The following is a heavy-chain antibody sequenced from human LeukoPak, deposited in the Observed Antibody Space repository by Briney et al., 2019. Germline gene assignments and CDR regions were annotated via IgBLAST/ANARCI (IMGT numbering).Heavy chain of an antibody. J-gene: IGHJ4*02. CDR3: AAQYGDYARDY. D-gene: IGHD4-17*01. CDR1: GGSVSSGGYS. V-gene: IGHV4-61*08. CDR2: IYYSGST. Sequence: PSETLSLTCTVSGGSVSSGGYSWSWIRQHPGKGLEWIGYIYYSGSTNHNPSLKSRVTISVDTSKNQFSLKLSSVTAADTAVYYCAAQYGDYARDYWGQGTLVTVSS.